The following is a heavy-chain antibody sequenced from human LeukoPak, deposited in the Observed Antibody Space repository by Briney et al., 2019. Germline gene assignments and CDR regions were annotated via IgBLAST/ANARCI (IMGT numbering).Heavy chain of an antibody. CDR1: GFTFSSYA. D-gene: IGHD2-2*01. CDR2: ISGSGGST. V-gene: IGHV3-23*01. CDR3: AKEMGYCSSTSCSYYYYGMDV. Sequence: PGGSLRLSCAASGFTFSSYAMSWVRQAPGKGLEWVSAISGSGGSTYYADSVKGRFTISRDNSKSTLYLQMNSLRAEDTTVYYCAKEMGYCSSTSCSYYYYGMDVWGQGTTVTVSS. J-gene: IGHJ6*02.